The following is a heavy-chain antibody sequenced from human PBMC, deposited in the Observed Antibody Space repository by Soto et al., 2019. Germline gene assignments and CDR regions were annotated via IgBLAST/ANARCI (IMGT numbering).Heavy chain of an antibody. D-gene: IGHD6-19*01. J-gene: IGHJ4*02. V-gene: IGHV1-18*01. CDR3: ARDLPLAGQWLGTFDY. CDR1: GYTFTSYG. Sequence: QVQLVQSGAEVKKPGASVKVSCKASGYTFTSYGISWVRQAPGQGLEWMGWISAYNGNTNYAQKLQGRVTMTTDTSTSTADMELRSLRSDDTAVYYCARDLPLAGQWLGTFDYWGQGTLVTVSS. CDR2: ISAYNGNT.